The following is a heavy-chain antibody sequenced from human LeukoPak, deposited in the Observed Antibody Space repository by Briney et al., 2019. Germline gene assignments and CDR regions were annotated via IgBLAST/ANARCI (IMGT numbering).Heavy chain of an antibody. V-gene: IGHV3-30*18. CDR1: GFTFSSYG. CDR3: ANRGEMGEGYFPH. J-gene: IGHJ1*01. D-gene: IGHD3-16*01. CDR2: ISYDGSNK. Sequence: GGSLRLSCAASGFTFSSYGMHWVRQAPGKGLEWVAVISYDGSNKYYADSVKGRFTISRDNSKNTPYLQMNSLRAEDTAVYYSANRGEMGEGYFPHCGQGTLVTVYS.